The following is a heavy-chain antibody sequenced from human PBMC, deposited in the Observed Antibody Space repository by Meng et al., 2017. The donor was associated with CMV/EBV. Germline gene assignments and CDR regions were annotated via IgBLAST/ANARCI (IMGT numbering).Heavy chain of an antibody. CDR2: INPNSGGT. Sequence: ASVKVSCKASGYTFSNYGIAWVRQAPGQGLEWMGWINPNSGGTNYAQKFQGRVTMTRDTSISTAYMELSRLRSDDTAVYYCASLYYDFWSGYWGNYYYGMDVWGQGTTVTVSS. V-gene: IGHV1-2*02. J-gene: IGHJ6*02. CDR1: GYTFSNYG. CDR3: ASLYYDFWSGYWGNYYYGMDV. D-gene: IGHD3-3*01.